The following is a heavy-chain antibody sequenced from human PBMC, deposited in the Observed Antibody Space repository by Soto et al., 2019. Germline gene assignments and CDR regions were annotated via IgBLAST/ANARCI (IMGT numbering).Heavy chain of an antibody. V-gene: IGHV3-49*03. Sequence: PGGSLRLSCTASGFTFGDYAMSWFRQAPGKGLEWVGFIRSKAYGGTTEYAASVKGRFTISRDDSKSIAYLQMNSLKTEDTAVYYCTSGDNMYYYDSSGYYLPGYWGQGTLVTVSS. CDR1: GFTFGDYA. J-gene: IGHJ4*02. CDR3: TSGDNMYYYDSSGYYLPGY. D-gene: IGHD3-22*01. CDR2: IRSKAYGGTT.